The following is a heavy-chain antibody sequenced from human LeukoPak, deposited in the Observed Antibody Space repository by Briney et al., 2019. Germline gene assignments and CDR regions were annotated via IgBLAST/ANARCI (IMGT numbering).Heavy chain of an antibody. CDR2: MNPNSGNT. D-gene: IGHD3-22*01. CDR3: ARFYYDSSGYVDY. Sequence: ASVKVSCKASGYTFTSYDINWVRQATGQGLEWMGWMNPNSGNTGYAQKFQGRVTMTRNTSISTSYMELSSLRSEDTAVYYCARFYYDSSGYVDYWGQGTLVTVSS. V-gene: IGHV1-8*01. J-gene: IGHJ4*02. CDR1: GYTFTSYD.